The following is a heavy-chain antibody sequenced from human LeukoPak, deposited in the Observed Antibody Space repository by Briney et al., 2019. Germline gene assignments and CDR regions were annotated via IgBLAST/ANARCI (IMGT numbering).Heavy chain of an antibody. Sequence: GATVKISCKASGYTFTDYYMHWVQQAPGKGLEWMGRVDPEDGETIYAQKLQGRVTMTTDTSTSTAYMELRSLRSDDTAVYYCARDYYDSSGSFDYWGQGTLVTVSS. J-gene: IGHJ4*02. CDR3: ARDYYDSSGSFDY. CDR1: GYTFTDYY. CDR2: VDPEDGET. D-gene: IGHD3-22*01. V-gene: IGHV1-69-2*01.